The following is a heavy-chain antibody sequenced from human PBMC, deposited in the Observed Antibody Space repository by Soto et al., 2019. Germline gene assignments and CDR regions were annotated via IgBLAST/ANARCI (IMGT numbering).Heavy chain of an antibody. D-gene: IGHD6-13*01. J-gene: IGHJ5*02. Sequence: EVQLLESGGGLVQPGGSLRLSCAASGFTFSSYAMSWVRQAPGKGLEWVSAISGSGGSTYYADSVKGRFTISRDNSKNTLYLQMISLTAEDTAVYYCAKDPLSAAALSNWFDRWGQGTLVTVSS. CDR1: GFTFSSYA. CDR2: ISGSGGST. V-gene: IGHV3-23*01. CDR3: AKDPLSAAALSNWFDR.